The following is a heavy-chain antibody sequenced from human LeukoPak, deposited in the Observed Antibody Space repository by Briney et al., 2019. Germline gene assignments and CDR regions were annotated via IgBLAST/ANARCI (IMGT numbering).Heavy chain of an antibody. V-gene: IGHV4-59*01. CDR2: IYYSGST. CDR1: GFTFSSYW. J-gene: IGHJ5*02. Sequence: PGGSLRLSCAASGFTFSSYWMSWVRQAPGKGLEWIGYIYYSGSTNYNPSLKSRVTISVDTSKNQFSLKLSSVTAADTAVYYCARDSSGLMWFDPWGQGTLVTVSS. D-gene: IGHD6-19*01. CDR3: ARDSSGLMWFDP.